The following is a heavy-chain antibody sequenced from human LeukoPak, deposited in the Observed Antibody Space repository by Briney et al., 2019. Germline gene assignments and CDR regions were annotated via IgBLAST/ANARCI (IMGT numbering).Heavy chain of an antibody. D-gene: IGHD3-22*01. CDR1: GFTFSVHE. CDR3: ARIPYDSSGYYNY. Sequence: GGSLRLSCAASGFTFSVHEMNWVRQAPGKGLEWLSYISDSGRTIYYADSVDGRFTISRDNAKNSLYLQMNSLRAEDTAVYYCARIPYDSSGYYNYWGQGTLVTVSS. V-gene: IGHV3-48*03. J-gene: IGHJ4*02. CDR2: ISDSGRTI.